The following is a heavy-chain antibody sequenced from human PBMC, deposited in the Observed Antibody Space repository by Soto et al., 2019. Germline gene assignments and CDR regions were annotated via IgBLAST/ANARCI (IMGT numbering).Heavy chain of an antibody. CDR2: ISGSGGST. D-gene: IGHD1-26*01. J-gene: IGHJ4*02. CDR3: AKGVGATIGNRRDY. CDR1: GFTFSSYA. V-gene: IGHV3-23*01. Sequence: GGSLRLSCAASGFTFSSYAMSWVRQAPGKGLEWVSAISGSGGSTYYADSVKGRFTISRDNSKNTLYLQMNSLRAEDTAVYYCAKGVGATIGNRRDYWGQGTLVTVSS.